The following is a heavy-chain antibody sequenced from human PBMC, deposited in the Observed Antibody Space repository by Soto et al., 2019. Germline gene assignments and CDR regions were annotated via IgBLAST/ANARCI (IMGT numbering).Heavy chain of an antibody. CDR2: ISYSGTT. CDR1: GGSISSGGWY. D-gene: IGHD6-19*01. CDR3: TRGGGISVAGE. Sequence: QLLESGPGLVKPSETLPLTCTVSGGSISSGGWYWGWIRQPPGKGLEWIGTISYSGTTYYNPSLESRIIISVDTPKNQFSLNLGSVTDADTAVYYCTRGGGISVAGEWGQGVLVTVSS. V-gene: IGHV4-39*01. J-gene: IGHJ4*02.